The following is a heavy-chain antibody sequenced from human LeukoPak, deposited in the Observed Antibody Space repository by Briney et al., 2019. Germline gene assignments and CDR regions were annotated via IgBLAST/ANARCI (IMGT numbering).Heavy chain of an antibody. V-gene: IGHV3-21*01. CDR3: ARDEGDQWLEPFDY. D-gene: IGHD6-19*01. J-gene: IGHJ4*02. Sequence: KSGGSLRLSCAASGFTFSSYSVNWVRQAPGKGLEWVSSISSSSSYIYYADSVKGRFTISRDNAKNSLYLQMNSLRAEDTAVYYCARDEGDQWLEPFDYWGQGTLVTVSS. CDR1: GFTFSSYS. CDR2: ISSSSSYI.